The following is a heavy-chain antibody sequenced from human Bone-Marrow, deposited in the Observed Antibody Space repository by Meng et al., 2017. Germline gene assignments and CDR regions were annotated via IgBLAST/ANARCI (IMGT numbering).Heavy chain of an antibody. V-gene: IGHV1-2*06. CDR2: INPKSGDT. D-gene: IGHD6-25*01. J-gene: IGHJ4*02. Sequence: QRVQSGVQVQKLGASVKVSCKPSVYNFPAYYIHWVRRAPGQGLEWMGRINPKSGDTHYAQKFQARVTMTGDTSISTAYMELSGLRSDDTAMYYCARDEDISAAGKLFGDYWGQGTLVTVSS. CDR3: ARDEDISAAGKLFGDY. CDR1: VYNFPAYY.